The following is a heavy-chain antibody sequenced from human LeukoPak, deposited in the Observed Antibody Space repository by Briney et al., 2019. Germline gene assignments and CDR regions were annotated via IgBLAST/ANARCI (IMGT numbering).Heavy chain of an antibody. V-gene: IGHV3-23*01. CDR2: ISGSGGST. Sequence: GGSLRLSCAASGFTFSGYAMSWVRQAPGKGREWGSAISGSGGSTYYTDSVKGRFTISRDNSKNTLYLQMNSLRAEDTAVYYCAKDSPKTRSSWYSFDYWGQGTLVTVSS. CDR3: AKDSPKTRSSWYSFDY. D-gene: IGHD6-13*01. CDR1: GFTFSGYA. J-gene: IGHJ4*02.